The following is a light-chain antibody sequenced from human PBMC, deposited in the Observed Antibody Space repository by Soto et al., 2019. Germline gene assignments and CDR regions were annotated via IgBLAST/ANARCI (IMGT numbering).Light chain of an antibody. J-gene: IGLJ2*01. CDR2: EVT. CDR3: ASHTGRRTLVV. V-gene: IGLV2-14*01. CDR1: NSDVGGYNF. Sequence: QSALTQPASVSGSPGQSITIACTGTNSDVGGYNFVSWYKHHPGKAPKLIIYEVTNRPPGVSNRSSGSKCGNTPSLTISGLQAEDEGNYYCASHTGRRTLVVFGGGTKLTVL.